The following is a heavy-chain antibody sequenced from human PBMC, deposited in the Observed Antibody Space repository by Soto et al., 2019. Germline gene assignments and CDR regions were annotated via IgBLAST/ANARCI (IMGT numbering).Heavy chain of an antibody. V-gene: IGHV3-30-3*01. CDR2: ISYDGSNK. CDR3: AMRYCSGGSCPDY. J-gene: IGHJ4*02. CDR1: GFTFSSYA. Sequence: QVQLVESGGGVVQPGRSLRLSCAASGFTFSSYAMHWVRQAPGKGLEWVAVISYDGSNKYYADSVKGRFTISRDNSKNTLYLQMNSLRAEDTAVYYCAMRYCSGGSCPDYWGQGTLVTVSS. D-gene: IGHD2-15*01.